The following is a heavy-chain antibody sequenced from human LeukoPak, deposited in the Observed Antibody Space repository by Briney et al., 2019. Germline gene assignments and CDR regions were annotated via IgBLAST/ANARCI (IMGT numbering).Heavy chain of an antibody. J-gene: IGHJ4*02. D-gene: IGHD3-16*01. CDR1: GFTFSSYA. CDR2: ISYDGSNK. CDR3: VGGPARIRY. Sequence: GRSLRLSCAASGFTFSSYAMHWVRQAPGKGLEWVAVISYDGSNKYYADSVKGRFTISRDNSKNTLYLQMNSLKTEDTAVYYCVGGPARIRYWGQGTLVTVSS. V-gene: IGHV3-30*07.